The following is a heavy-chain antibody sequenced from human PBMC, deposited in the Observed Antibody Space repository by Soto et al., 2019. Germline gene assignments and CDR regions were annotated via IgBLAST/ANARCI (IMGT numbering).Heavy chain of an antibody. J-gene: IGHJ4*02. CDR3: ARVDYYDSSGYYGY. D-gene: IGHD3-22*01. Sequence: QVQLVQSGAEVKKPGASVKVSCKASGYTFTIYGISWVRQAPGQGLEWMGWISGYNGNTDYAQNLQERVTLTTDASTSSVYMELRSLRSDDTAVYYCARVDYYDSSGYYGYWGQGTLITVSS. CDR1: GYTFTIYG. V-gene: IGHV1-18*04. CDR2: ISGYNGNT.